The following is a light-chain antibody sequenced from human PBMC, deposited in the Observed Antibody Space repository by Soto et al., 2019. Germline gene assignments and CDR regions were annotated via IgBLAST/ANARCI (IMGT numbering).Light chain of an antibody. CDR3: SSYADSVVV. V-gene: IGLV2-8*01. CDR1: SSDVGGYNS. Sequence: QSALTQPPSASGCPGQSVTISCTGTSSDVGGYNSVSWYQQHPGKAPKLMIYDIYKRPSGVPDRFSGSKSGNTASLTVSGLQAEDEADYYCSSYADSVVVFGGGTKLTVL. J-gene: IGLJ2*01. CDR2: DIY.